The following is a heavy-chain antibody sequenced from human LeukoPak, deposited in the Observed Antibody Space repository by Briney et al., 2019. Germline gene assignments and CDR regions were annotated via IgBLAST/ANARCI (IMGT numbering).Heavy chain of an antibody. CDR2: IYYSGST. D-gene: IGHD6-19*01. Sequence: PSETLSLTCTVSGGSISSSSYYWGWIRQPPGKGLEWIGSIYYSGSTYYNPSLKSRVTISVDTSKNQFSLKLSSVTAADTAVYYCARDGAVEGDDAFDIWGQGTMVTVSS. CDR3: ARDGAVEGDDAFDI. J-gene: IGHJ3*02. CDR1: GGSISSSSYY. V-gene: IGHV4-39*02.